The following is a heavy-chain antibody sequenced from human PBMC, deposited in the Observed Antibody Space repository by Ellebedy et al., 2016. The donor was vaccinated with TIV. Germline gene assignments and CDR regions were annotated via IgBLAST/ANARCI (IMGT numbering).Heavy chain of an antibody. CDR2: IDWDDDK. D-gene: IGHD6-19*01. V-gene: IGHV2-70*04. CDR3: ARTDGSGWAFDS. J-gene: IGHJ4*02. Sequence: LRLSCAASGFTFSSFAMHWVRQPPGKALEWLARIDWDDDKYFNTSLRTRLTISKDTSKNQVVLTMTNMDPVDTATYYCARTDGSGWAFDSWGQGTLVTVSS. CDR1: GFTFSSFAMH.